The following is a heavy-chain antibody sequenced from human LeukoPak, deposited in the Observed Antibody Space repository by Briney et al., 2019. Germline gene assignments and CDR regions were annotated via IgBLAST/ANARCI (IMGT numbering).Heavy chain of an antibody. CDR3: ARLQTETYDFWSAYAFDI. Sequence: GESLKISCKGSGYSFTSYWIGWVRQMPGKGLEWMGIIYPGGSDTRYSPSFQGQVTISADKSISTAYLQWSSLKASDTAVYYCARLQTETYDFWSAYAFDIWGQGTMVTVSS. V-gene: IGHV5-51*01. J-gene: IGHJ3*02. CDR2: IYPGGSDT. CDR1: GYSFTSYW. D-gene: IGHD3-3*01.